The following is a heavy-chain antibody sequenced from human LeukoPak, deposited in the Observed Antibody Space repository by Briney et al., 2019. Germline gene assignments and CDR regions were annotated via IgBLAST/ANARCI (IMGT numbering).Heavy chain of an antibody. CDR1: GFTFSGYG. CDR2: IWHDGTDK. D-gene: IGHD6-19*01. CDR3: ARDFSSGWVDY. Sequence: PGGSLRLSCAASGFTFSGYGMHWVRQPPGRGLEWVAIIWHDGTDKYYADSVKGRFTISRDNSRNTLYLQVSSLRVEDTAVYYCARDFSSGWVDYWGQGTLVTVSS. V-gene: IGHV3-33*01. J-gene: IGHJ4*02.